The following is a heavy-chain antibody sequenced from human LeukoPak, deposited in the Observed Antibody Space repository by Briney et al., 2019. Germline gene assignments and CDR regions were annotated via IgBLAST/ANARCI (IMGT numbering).Heavy chain of an antibody. CDR2: MNPNSGNT. CDR3: ARGLGGSGWPEHSFDY. J-gene: IGHJ4*02. D-gene: IGHD6-19*01. V-gene: IGHV1-8*01. CDR1: GYTFTSHD. Sequence: ASVKVSCKASGYTFTSHDINWVRQATGQGLEWMGWMNPNSGNTGYAQKFQGRVTMTRNTSISTAYMELSSLRSEDTAVYYCARGLGGSGWPEHSFDYWGQGTLVTVSS.